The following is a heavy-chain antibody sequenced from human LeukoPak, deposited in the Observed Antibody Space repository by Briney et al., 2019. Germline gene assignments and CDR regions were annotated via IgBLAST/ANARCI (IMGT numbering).Heavy chain of an antibody. V-gene: IGHV3-15*01. D-gene: IGHD1-1*01. CDR1: GFTFSNDW. CDR3: TSDPPGASGY. CDR2: IKRQIDGGTT. J-gene: IGHJ4*02. Sequence: GGSLRLSCAASGFTFSNDWMGWVRQAPGKGLEWVGRIKRQIDGGTTDYAAPVKGRFTISRDDSKNTLYLHMNSLKIEDTAVYYCTSDPPGASGYWGQGTLVTVFS.